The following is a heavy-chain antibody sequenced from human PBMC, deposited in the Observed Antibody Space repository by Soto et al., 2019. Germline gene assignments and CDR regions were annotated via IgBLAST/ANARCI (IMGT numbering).Heavy chain of an antibody. CDR1: GGSISSYY. V-gene: IGHV4-59*08. Sequence: QVQLQESGPGLVKPSETLSLTCTVSGGSISSYYWSWIRQPPGKGLEWIGHIYYSGSTKYNPSLKSRVTISVDTYKNQFSLKLSSVTAADTAVYYCASLLVGATTYYHGMDVWGQGTTVTVSS. J-gene: IGHJ6*01. D-gene: IGHD1-26*01. CDR2: IYYSGST. CDR3: ASLLVGATTYYHGMDV.